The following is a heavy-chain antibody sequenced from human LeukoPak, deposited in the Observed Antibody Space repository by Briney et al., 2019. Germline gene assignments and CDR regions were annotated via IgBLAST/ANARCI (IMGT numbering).Heavy chain of an antibody. J-gene: IGHJ6*04. CDR1: GFTFSSYE. D-gene: IGHD3-10*02. Sequence: PGGSLRLSCAASGFTFSSYEMNWVRRAPGKGLEWVSYISSSGSTIYYADSVKGRFTISRDNAKNSLYLQMNSLRAEDTAVYCAELGITMIGGVWGKGTTVTISS. CDR2: ISSSGSTI. CDR3: AELGITMIGGV. V-gene: IGHV3-48*03.